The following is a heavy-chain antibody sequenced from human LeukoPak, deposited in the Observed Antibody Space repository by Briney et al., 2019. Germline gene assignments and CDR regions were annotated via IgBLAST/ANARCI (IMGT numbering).Heavy chain of an antibody. CDR2: ISRSGSSI. CDR1: GFTFSDYY. D-gene: IGHD2-2*01. CDR3: ARIVIPAALNWFDP. Sequence: GGSLRLSCAASGFTFSDYYMSWIRQAPGKGLEWVSYISRSGSSIYYADSVKGRFTISRDNAKNSLYLQMNSLRAEDTAVYYCARIVIPAALNWFDPWGQGTLVAVSS. J-gene: IGHJ5*02. V-gene: IGHV3-11*01.